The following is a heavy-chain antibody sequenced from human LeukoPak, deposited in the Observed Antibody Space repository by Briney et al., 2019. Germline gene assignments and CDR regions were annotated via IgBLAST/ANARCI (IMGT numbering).Heavy chain of an antibody. D-gene: IGHD4-17*01. CDR1: SGSISSNSYY. Sequence: PSETLSLTCTVSSGSISSNSYYWGWIRQPPGKGLEWIASFYFSGSTYYNPSPKSRVTIYVHTSKNQVSLNLNSVTAADTAVYYCARQSDYGFDYWGQGTLVTVSS. V-gene: IGHV4-39*01. CDR3: ARQSDYGFDY. CDR2: FYFSGST. J-gene: IGHJ4*02.